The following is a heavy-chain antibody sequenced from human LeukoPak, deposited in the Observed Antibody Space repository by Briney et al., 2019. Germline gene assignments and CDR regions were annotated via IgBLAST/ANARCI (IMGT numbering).Heavy chain of an antibody. D-gene: IGHD2-2*01. CDR3: ARAPVSASMDV. V-gene: IGHV4-59*01. J-gene: IGHJ6*04. CDR1: GGSISSYY. CDR2: IYYSGST. Sequence: SETLSLTCTVSGGSISSYYWSWIRQPPGKGLEWIGYIYYSGSTNYNPSLKSRVTISVDTSKNQFSLKLSSVTAADTAVYYCARAPVSASMDVWGKGTTVTVSS.